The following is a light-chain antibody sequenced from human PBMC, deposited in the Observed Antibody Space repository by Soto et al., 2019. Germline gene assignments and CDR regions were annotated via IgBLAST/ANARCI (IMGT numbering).Light chain of an antibody. CDR2: GVD. V-gene: IGLV2-23*02. CDR1: SSDVGTHSL. CDR3: CSYASTVTWV. J-gene: IGLJ3*02. Sequence: QSVLTQPASLSGSPGQSITISCTGTSSDVGTHSLVSWYQQHPGKAPKLIIYGVDKRPSGVSDRFSGSKSGNGASLTISGPQSEDEAHYYCCSYASTVTWVFGGGTKVTVL.